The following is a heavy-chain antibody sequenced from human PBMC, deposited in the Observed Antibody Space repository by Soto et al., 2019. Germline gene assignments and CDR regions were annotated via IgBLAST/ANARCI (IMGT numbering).Heavy chain of an antibody. Sequence: ASVKVSCKASGYSFTDYHIHWVRQAPGQGLEWLGRINPKSGGTSTAQKFQGWVTMTTDTSISTASMELTRLTSDDTAIYFCARDGVEQLYGMDVLGPGTTVNVFS. V-gene: IGHV1-2*04. D-gene: IGHD1-1*01. CDR1: GYSFTDYH. CDR2: INPKSGGT. J-gene: IGHJ6*02. CDR3: ARDGVEQLYGMDV.